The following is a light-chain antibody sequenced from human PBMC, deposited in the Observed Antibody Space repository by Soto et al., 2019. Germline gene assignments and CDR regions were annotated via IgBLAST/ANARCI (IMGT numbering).Light chain of an antibody. CDR3: SSDTSSSAHVV. CDR2: DVS. V-gene: IGLV2-14*01. CDR1: SSDVGGYNY. J-gene: IGLJ2*01. Sequence: QPVLTQPASVSGSPGQSITISCTGTSSDVGGYNYVSWYQQQPGKAPKLMIYDVSNPPSGVSNRFSGSKSGNTASLTISGLQAEDEADYYCSSDTSSSAHVVFGGGTKLTVL.